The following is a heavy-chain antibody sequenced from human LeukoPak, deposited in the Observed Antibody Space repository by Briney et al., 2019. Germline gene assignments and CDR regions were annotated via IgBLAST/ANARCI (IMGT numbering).Heavy chain of an antibody. V-gene: IGHV3-48*02. CDR3: ARDSYGSPDY. Sequence: GGSLRLSCAASGFTFSGNGMNWVRQAPGKGLEWISYITSKNNGMYYADSVKGRFTISRDNAKNSLDLQMNSLRDEDTAVYYCARDSYGSPDYWGQGTLVTVSS. J-gene: IGHJ4*02. D-gene: IGHD2-15*01. CDR1: GFTFSGNG. CDR2: ITSKNNGM.